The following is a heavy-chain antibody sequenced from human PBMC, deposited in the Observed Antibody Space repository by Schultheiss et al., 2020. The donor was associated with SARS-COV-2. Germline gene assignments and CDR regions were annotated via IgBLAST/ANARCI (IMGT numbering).Heavy chain of an antibody. J-gene: IGHJ4*02. D-gene: IGHD6-19*01. CDR1: DDTFPSYS. V-gene: IGHV1-18*01. CDR3: ARGYNRLVLDY. CDR2: ISSYNDNT. Sequence: ASVKVSCKASDDTFPSYSFTWVRQAPGQGLEWMGWISSYNDNTHYAQKFQGRVTMTRDTSTSTVYMELSSLRSEDTAVYYCARGYNRLVLDYWGQGTLVTVSS.